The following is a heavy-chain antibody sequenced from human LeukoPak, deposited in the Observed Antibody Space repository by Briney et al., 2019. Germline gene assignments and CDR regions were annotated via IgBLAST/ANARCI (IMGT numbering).Heavy chain of an antibody. CDR1: GYTFTSYD. D-gene: IGHD3-10*01. CDR2: INPNSGNT. J-gene: IGHJ5*01. CDR3: ASEVTMVGGVNSPGFDS. V-gene: IGHV1-8*03. Sequence: GASVKVSCKASGYTFTSYDINWVRQATGQGLEWKGWINPNSGNTGYAQKFQGRVTITRNTSISTAYMELSSLRSEDTTVYYCASEVTMVGGVNSPGFDSWGQGTLVTVSS.